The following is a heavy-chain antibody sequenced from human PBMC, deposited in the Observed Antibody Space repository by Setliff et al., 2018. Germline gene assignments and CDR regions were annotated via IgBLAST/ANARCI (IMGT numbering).Heavy chain of an antibody. CDR3: ARAFIVAPTLFFRRRKGNYMDV. CDR2: IYYSGST. CDR1: GGSISSHY. Sequence: SETLSLTCTVSGGSISSHYWSWIRQPPGKGLEWIGYIYYSGSTNYNPSLKSRVTISVDTSKNQFSLKLNSVTAADTAVYYCARAFIVAPTLFFRRRKGNYMDVWGKGTTVTVSS. D-gene: IGHD2-21*01. J-gene: IGHJ6*03. V-gene: IGHV4-59*11.